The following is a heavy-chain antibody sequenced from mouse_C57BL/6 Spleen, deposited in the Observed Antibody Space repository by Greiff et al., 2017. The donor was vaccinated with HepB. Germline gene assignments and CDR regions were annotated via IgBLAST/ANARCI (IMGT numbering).Heavy chain of an antibody. CDR3: AKEGGTNWAHYYFDY. J-gene: IGHJ2*01. D-gene: IGHD4-1*01. CDR1: GYTFTSYW. Sequence: QVQLQQPGTELVKPGASVKLSCKASGYTFTSYWMHWVKQRPGQGLEWIGNINPSNGGTNYNEKIKSKATLTVDKSSSTAYMQLSSLTSEDSAVYYCAKEGGTNWAHYYFDYWGQGTTLTVSS. CDR2: INPSNGGT. V-gene: IGHV1-53*01.